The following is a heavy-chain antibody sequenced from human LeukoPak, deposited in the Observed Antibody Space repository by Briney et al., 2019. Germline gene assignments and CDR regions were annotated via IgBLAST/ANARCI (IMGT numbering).Heavy chain of an antibody. Sequence: SETLSLTCAVSGYSISSGYYWGWIRQPPGKGLEWIGSIYHSGSTYYNPSLKSRVTISVDTSKNQFSLKLSSVTAADTAVYYCARSSGWSFLNWLDPWGQGTLVTVSS. CDR3: ARSSGWSFLNWLDP. J-gene: IGHJ5*02. CDR2: IYHSGST. D-gene: IGHD6-19*01. CDR1: GYSISSGYY. V-gene: IGHV4-38-2*01.